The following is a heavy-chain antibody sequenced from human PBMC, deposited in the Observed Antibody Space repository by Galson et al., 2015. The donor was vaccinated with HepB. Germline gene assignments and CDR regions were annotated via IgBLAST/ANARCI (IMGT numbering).Heavy chain of an antibody. J-gene: IGHJ5*02. CDR1: GDAFSSYA. Sequence: SVKVSCKASGDAFSSYAMTWVRQAPGQGLEWVGGIIPILTTTYYAQKFQGRVTITADESTSTVYLELSSLRSEDTAVFYCARSTIYYNNERPVLGRFDPWGQGTLVTVSS. V-gene: IGHV1-69*13. CDR2: IIPILTTT. D-gene: IGHD3-10*01. CDR3: ARSTIYYNNERPVLGRFDP.